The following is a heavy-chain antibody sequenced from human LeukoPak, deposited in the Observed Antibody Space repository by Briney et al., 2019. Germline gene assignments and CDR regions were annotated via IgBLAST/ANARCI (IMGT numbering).Heavy chain of an antibody. J-gene: IGHJ5*02. CDR1: GFTFSGFW. CDR3: ARDGTSSTWVAYNWFDI. D-gene: IGHD6-13*01. Sequence: GGYLRLSCAASGFTFSGFWMHWVRQAPGKGLVWVSCISFDGSDATYADSVKGRFTISRDNAKNTLYLQMNSLRAEDTAVYYCARDGTSSTWVAYNWFDIWGQGTLVTVSS. V-gene: IGHV3-74*01. CDR2: ISFDGSDA.